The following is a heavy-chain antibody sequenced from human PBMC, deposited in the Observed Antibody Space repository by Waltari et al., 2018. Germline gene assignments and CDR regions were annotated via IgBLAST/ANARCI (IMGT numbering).Heavy chain of an antibody. J-gene: IGHJ6*02. D-gene: IGHD1-26*01. CDR1: GFTFSSYS. Sequence: EVQLVESGGGLVQPGGSLRLSCAASGFTFSSYSMNWVRQAPGQGLEWVSYISSSSSTIYYADSVKGRFTIPRDNAKNSLYLQMSSLRAEDTAVYYCARDQVGATSLSWYYGMDVWGQGTTVTVSS. CDR3: ARDQVGATSLSWYYGMDV. V-gene: IGHV3-48*01. CDR2: ISSSSSTI.